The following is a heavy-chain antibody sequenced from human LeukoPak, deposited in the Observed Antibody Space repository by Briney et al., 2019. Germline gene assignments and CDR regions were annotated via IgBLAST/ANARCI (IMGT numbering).Heavy chain of an antibody. CDR2: IQYDGSDK. Sequence: PGGSLRLSCAASGFTFSSYSMSWVRQAPGKGLEWVAFIQYDGSDKYYADSVKGRFTISRDNSKNTLYLQMDSLRVEDTALYHCARKGLGGELGGFDSWGQGTLVTVSS. J-gene: IGHJ4*02. CDR1: GFTFSSYS. D-gene: IGHD1-7*01. CDR3: ARKGLGGELGGFDS. V-gene: IGHV3-33*08.